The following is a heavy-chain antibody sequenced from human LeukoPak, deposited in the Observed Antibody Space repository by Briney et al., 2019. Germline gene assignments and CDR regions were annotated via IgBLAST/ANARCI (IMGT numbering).Heavy chain of an antibody. CDR1: GYTFTNYY. V-gene: IGHV1-46*01. CDR2: INPSGGTT. D-gene: IGHD6-6*01. CDR3: ARRGLAARPSGFDY. J-gene: IGHJ4*02. Sequence: ASVKVSCKASGYTFTNYYAHWVRQAPGQGLEWMGIINPSGGTTSYAQKFQGRVTMARGTPTTTVYVELSSLRSEDTAVYYCARRGLAARPSGFDYWGPGTLVTVSS.